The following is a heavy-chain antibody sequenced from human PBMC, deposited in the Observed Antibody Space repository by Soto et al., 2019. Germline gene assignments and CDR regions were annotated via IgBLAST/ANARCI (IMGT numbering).Heavy chain of an antibody. J-gene: IGHJ4*02. CDR3: ARVNGGYSSSWYDY. Sequence: GGSLRLSCAASGFTFSSYAMHWVRQAPGKGLEWVAVISYDGSNKYYADSVKGRFTISRDNSKNTLYLQMNSLRAEDTAVYYCARVNGGYSSSWYDYWGQGTLVTVSS. V-gene: IGHV3-30-3*01. CDR1: GFTFSSYA. CDR2: ISYDGSNK. D-gene: IGHD6-13*01.